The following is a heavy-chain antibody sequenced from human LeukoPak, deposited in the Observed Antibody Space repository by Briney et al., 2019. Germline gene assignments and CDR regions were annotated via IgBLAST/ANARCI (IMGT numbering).Heavy chain of an antibody. J-gene: IGHJ4*02. V-gene: IGHV4-34*01. CDR1: GGSFSGYY. D-gene: IGHD2-2*01. CDR3: ARGVVPAES. Sequence: SETLSLTCAVYGGSFSGYYWSWIRQPPGKGLEWIGEINHSGSTNYNPSLKSRVTISVDTSKNQFSLKLSSVTAADTAVYYCARGVVPAESWGQGTLVTVSS. CDR2: INHSGST.